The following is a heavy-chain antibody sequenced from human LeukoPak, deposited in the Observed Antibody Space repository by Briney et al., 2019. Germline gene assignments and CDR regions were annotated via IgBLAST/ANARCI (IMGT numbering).Heavy chain of an antibody. CDR3: ATDRDRTLLDY. CDR1: GFTFSATW. D-gene: IGHD1-14*01. J-gene: IGHJ4*02. Sequence: PGRSLRLSCAASGFTFSATWMSWVRQAPGKGLEWVANIKQDGSEQYYVGSVKGRFTISRDNAKNALYLQMNSLRAEDTAVYYCATDRDRTLLDYWGQGTLVTVSS. V-gene: IGHV3-7*01. CDR2: IKQDGSEQ.